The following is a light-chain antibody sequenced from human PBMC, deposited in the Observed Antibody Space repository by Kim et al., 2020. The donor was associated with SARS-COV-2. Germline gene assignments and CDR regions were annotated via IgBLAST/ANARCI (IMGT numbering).Light chain of an antibody. J-gene: IGLJ1*01. V-gene: IGLV3-25*03. CDR3: QSADSSGTYV. CDR1: TLPEKQ. Sequence: VSPEQTARITCSGETLPEKQTYWYQQKSGHAPLLVIYKDNKRPSGIPGRFSGSSSGTTVTLTISGVQTEDDADYYCQSADSSGTYVFGTGTKVTVL. CDR2: KDN.